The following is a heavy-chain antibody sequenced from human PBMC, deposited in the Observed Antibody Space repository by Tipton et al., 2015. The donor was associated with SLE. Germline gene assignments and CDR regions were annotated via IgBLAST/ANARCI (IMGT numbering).Heavy chain of an antibody. J-gene: IGHJ5*02. Sequence: TLSLTCTVSGYSIRTGYYWGWIRQPPGKGLEWIGTIYHSGTTYYNPSLQSRVTISVDTSKNQFSLKLSSVTAADTAVYYCARGRWSGYYWGWFDPWGQGTLVTVSS. CDR1: GYSIRTGYY. CDR2: IYHSGTT. D-gene: IGHD3-3*01. V-gene: IGHV4-38-2*02. CDR3: ARGRWSGYYWGWFDP.